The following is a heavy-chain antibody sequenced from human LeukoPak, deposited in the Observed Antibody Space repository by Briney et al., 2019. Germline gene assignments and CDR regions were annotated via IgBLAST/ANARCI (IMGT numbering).Heavy chain of an antibody. CDR2: ISYDGSNK. Sequence: PGGSLRLSCAASGFTFSSYAMHWVRQAPGKGLEWVAVISYDGSNKYYADSVKGRFTISRDNSKNTLYLQMNSLRAEDTAVYYYASPGKVATTEVLGDYWGQGTLVTVSS. J-gene: IGHJ4*02. D-gene: IGHD5-12*01. CDR3: ASPGKVATTEVLGDY. V-gene: IGHV3-30-3*01. CDR1: GFTFSSYA.